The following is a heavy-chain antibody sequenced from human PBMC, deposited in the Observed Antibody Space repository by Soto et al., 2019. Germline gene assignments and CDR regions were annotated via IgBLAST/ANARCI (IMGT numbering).Heavy chain of an antibody. V-gene: IGHV1-69*13. CDR3: ARDVGYSGYGNFDY. J-gene: IGHJ4*02. Sequence: WASVKVSCKASGGTFSSYAISWVRQAPGQGLEWMGGIIPIFGTANYAQKFQGRVTITADESTSTAYMELSSLRSEDTAVYYCARDVGYSGYGNFDYWGQGTLVTVSS. CDR2: IIPIFGTA. D-gene: IGHD5-12*01. CDR1: GGTFSSYA.